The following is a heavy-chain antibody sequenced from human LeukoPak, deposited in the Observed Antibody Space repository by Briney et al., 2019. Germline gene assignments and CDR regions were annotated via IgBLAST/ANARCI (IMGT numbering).Heavy chain of an antibody. J-gene: IGHJ6*02. V-gene: IGHV3-30*18. CDR2: ISYDGSNK. CDR1: GFTFSSYG. D-gene: IGHD2-21*02. Sequence: GGSLRLSCAASGFTFSSYGMHWVRQAPGKGLEWVAVISYDGSNKYYADSVKGRFTISRDNSKNTLYLQMNSLRAEDTAVYYCAKDRDPGNYYYGMDVWGQGTTVTVSS. CDR3: AKDRDPGNYYYGMDV.